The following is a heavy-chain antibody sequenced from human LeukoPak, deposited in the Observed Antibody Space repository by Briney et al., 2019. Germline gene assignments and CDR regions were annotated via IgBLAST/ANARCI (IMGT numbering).Heavy chain of an antibody. D-gene: IGHD3-10*01. CDR1: GFSFSSYS. Sequence: PGGSLTLSCAASGFSFSSYSMNCVRHAPGKGLEWISYISSGRLTIYYADSVKGRFTISRDNTAKSLYLQMSSLRDEDTAVYYCARGGSTMVRGVLDSWGQGALVTVSS. CDR2: ISSGRLTI. CDR3: ARGGSTMVRGVLDS. V-gene: IGHV3-48*02. J-gene: IGHJ4*02.